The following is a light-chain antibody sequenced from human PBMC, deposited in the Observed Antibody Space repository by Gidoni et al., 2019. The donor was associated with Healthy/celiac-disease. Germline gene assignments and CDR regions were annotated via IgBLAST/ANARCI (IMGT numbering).Light chain of an antibody. CDR2: AAS. Sequence: DIQMTQSPSSLSASVGDRVTITCRASQSISSYLNWYQQKPGKAPKPLIYAASSLQGGVPSRFSGSGSGTDFTLTISSLQPEDFATYYCQQSYSTPTTSGQGTKVEIK. V-gene: IGKV1-39*01. CDR3: QQSYSTPTT. J-gene: IGKJ1*01. CDR1: QSISSY.